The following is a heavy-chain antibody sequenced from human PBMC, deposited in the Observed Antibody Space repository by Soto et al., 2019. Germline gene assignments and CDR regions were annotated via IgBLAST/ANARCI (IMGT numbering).Heavy chain of an antibody. Sequence: ASVKVSCKASGYTFTIYSMHWLRQAPGQRLEWMGWINAGNGNTKYSQKFQGRVTITRDTSASTAYMELSSLRSEDTAVYYCARVVARQFGKIDYWGQGTLVTVSS. CDR3: ARVVARQFGKIDY. J-gene: IGHJ4*02. D-gene: IGHD6-6*01. CDR2: INAGNGNT. V-gene: IGHV1-3*01. CDR1: GYTFTIYS.